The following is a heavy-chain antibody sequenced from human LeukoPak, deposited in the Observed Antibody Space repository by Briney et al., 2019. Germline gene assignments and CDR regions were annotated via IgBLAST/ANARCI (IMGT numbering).Heavy chain of an antibody. CDR3: ARSGGMEY. CDR1: GYTFTDYS. V-gene: IGHV1-2*02. J-gene: IGHJ4*02. CDR2: INPNSGDT. D-gene: IGHD3-16*01. Sequence: ASVKVSCKASGYTFTDYSMHWVRQAPGQGLEWMGWINPNSGDTNYAQKFQGRVTMTRDTSISTAYMELSSLRSDDTAVYFCARSGGMEYWGQGTLVTVS.